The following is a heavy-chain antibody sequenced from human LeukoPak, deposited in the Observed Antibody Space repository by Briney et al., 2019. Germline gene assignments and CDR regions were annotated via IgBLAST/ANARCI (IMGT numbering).Heavy chain of an antibody. CDR3: ASQPPYCSSTSCRPGWFDP. CDR1: GGSISSYY. CDR2: IYTSGST. V-gene: IGHV4-4*07. J-gene: IGHJ5*02. Sequence: KASETLSLTCTVSGGSISSYYWSWIRQPAGKGLEWIGRIYTSGSTNYNPSLKSRVTMSVDTPKNQFSLKLSSVTAADTAVYYCASQPPYCSSTSCRPGWFDPWGQGTLVTVSS. D-gene: IGHD2-2*01.